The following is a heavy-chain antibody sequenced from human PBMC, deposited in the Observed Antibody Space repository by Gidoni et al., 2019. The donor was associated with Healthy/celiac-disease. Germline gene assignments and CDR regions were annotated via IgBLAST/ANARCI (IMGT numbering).Heavy chain of an antibody. CDR1: GGTFSSYA. D-gene: IGHD3-16*01. J-gene: IGHJ4*02. CDR2: IIPIFGTA. V-gene: IGHV1-69*01. Sequence: QVQLVQSVAEVQKPGSSVKVSCKPSGGTFSSYAISWVRQAPGQGLEWMGGIIPIFGTANYAQKFQGRVTITADESTSTAYMELSSLRSEDTAVYYCARDLGLGDHRDYWGQGTLVTVSS. CDR3: ARDLGLGDHRDY.